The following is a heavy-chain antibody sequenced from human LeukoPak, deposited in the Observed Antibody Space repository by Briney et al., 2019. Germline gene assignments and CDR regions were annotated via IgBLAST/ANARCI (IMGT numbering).Heavy chain of an antibody. Sequence: SETLSLTCTVSGDSMRSYYWSFIRQPAGKGLEWIGRIHTSGTTWYNASLKSRVTMSVDASKNQFSLKLSSVTAADTALYYCARSQSGYNYGYHFDSWGQGTLVTVSS. CDR1: GDSMRSYY. CDR2: IHTSGTT. CDR3: ARSQSGYNYGYHFDS. D-gene: IGHD5-18*01. J-gene: IGHJ4*02. V-gene: IGHV4-4*07.